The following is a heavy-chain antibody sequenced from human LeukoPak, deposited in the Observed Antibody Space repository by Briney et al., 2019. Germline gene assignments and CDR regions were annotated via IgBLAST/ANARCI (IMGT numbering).Heavy chain of an antibody. Sequence: SETLSLTCAVYGGSFSGYYWSWIRQPPGKGLEWIGEINHSGSTNYNPSLKSRVTISVDTSKNQFSLKLSSVTAADTAVYYCARVRGSGWPPYYYYYMDVWGKGITVTVSS. J-gene: IGHJ6*03. CDR3: ARVRGSGWPPYYYYYMDV. D-gene: IGHD6-19*01. CDR1: GGSFSGYY. V-gene: IGHV4-34*01. CDR2: INHSGST.